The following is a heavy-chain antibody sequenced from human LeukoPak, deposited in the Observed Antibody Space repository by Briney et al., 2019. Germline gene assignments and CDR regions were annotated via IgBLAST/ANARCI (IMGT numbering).Heavy chain of an antibody. CDR1: GYTFTGYY. Sequence: GASVKVSCKASGYTFTGYYMHWVRQAPGQGLEWMGWISAYNGNANYAQKLQGRVTMTTDTSTSTAYMELRSLRSDDTAVYYCARENDYYDSSGYYIWGQGTLVTVSS. D-gene: IGHD3-22*01. J-gene: IGHJ4*02. V-gene: IGHV1-18*04. CDR3: ARENDYYDSSGYYI. CDR2: ISAYNGNA.